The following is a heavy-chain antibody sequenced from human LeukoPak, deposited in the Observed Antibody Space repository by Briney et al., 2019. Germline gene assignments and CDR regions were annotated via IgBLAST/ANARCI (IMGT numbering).Heavy chain of an antibody. J-gene: IGHJ5*02. CDR2: MNPNSGDT. D-gene: IGHD6-6*01. V-gene: IGHV1-2*02. CDR1: GYTFTTKY. Sequence: ASVRVSCKASGYTFTTKYMHWVRQAPGQGLEWMGWMNPNSGDTKYAQKFQGRVTMTGDTSITTAYMELSRLRSDDTAVYYCATDQYTSSSGRFDPWGQGSLVTVSS. CDR3: ATDQYTSSSGRFDP.